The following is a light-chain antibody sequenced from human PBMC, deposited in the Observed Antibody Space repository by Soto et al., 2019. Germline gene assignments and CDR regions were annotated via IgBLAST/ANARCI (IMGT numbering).Light chain of an antibody. CDR2: AAS. V-gene: IGKV1-39*01. Sequence: DIQMTQSPSSLSASVGDRVTITCRASQSISSYLNWYQQKPGKAPKLLIYAASSLQSGVPSRFSGSGSGTDFTLTISSLQPEDCATYYGEQSYRTPQTFGQGTKVEIK. CDR1: QSISSY. CDR3: EQSYRTPQT. J-gene: IGKJ1*01.